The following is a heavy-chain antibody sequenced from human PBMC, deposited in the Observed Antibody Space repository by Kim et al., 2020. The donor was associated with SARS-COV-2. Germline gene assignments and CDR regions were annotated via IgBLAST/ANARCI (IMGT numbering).Heavy chain of an antibody. CDR2: ISAYNGKT. D-gene: IGHD1-20*01. CDR1: GYKFTTSG. V-gene: IGHV1-18*01. J-gene: IGHJ4*02. CDR3: ATVADGYNWNYFDN. Sequence: ASVKVSCKASGYKFTTSGFSWVRQAPGQGLEWMGWISAYNGKTNFAQKFQGRVTLTTDTSTTTAYMELRSLTSYDTAVYYCATVADGYNWNYFDNWGQGALVTVSS.